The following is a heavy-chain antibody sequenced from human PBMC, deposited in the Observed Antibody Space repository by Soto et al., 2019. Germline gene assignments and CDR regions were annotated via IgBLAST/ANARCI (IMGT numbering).Heavy chain of an antibody. CDR2: IIPIFGTA. D-gene: IGHD5-18*01. CDR1: GGTFSSYA. CDR3: ASGGYSYGYADYYGMDV. J-gene: IGHJ6*02. Sequence: QVQLVQSGAEVKKPGSSVKVSCKASGGTFSSYAISWVRQAPGQGLEWMGGIIPIFGTANYAQKFQGRVTITADESTSTAYMELSSQRSEDTAVYYCASGGYSYGYADYYGMDVWGQGTTVTVSS. V-gene: IGHV1-69*01.